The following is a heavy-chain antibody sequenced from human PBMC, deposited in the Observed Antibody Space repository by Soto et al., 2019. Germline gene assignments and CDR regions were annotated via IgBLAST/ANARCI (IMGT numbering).Heavy chain of an antibody. CDR1: GYTFTGYY. CDR3: ARDNPALTMIVVGSXGAPFDI. V-gene: IGHV1-2*02. Sequence: AAVKFSFKASGYTFTGYYMHWVRQAPGQVLDCIGWINPNSGGTNYAQEFQGRVTMTRDTSISTAYMELRRLRPDDTAVYYCARDNPALTMIVVGSXGAPFDIWGQGTMVTVSS. CDR2: INPNSGGT. D-gene: IGHD3-22*01. J-gene: IGHJ3*02.